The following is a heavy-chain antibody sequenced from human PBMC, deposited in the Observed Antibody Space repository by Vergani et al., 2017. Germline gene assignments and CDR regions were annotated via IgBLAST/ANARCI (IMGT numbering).Heavy chain of an antibody. J-gene: IGHJ4*02. Sequence: QVDLQESGPGLVKSSETLSLNCAVSGYSVGSGYYWGWIRQPPGRGLEWIGCVHRNGNTYYTSSLRSRATISRDTSKNQFSLRLTSVTAAARAAYYCARQNPYGSAHVDFWGRGVLVTVSA. CDR2: VHRNGNT. CDR3: ARQNPYGSAHVDF. V-gene: IGHV4-38-2*01. D-gene: IGHD3-10*01. CDR1: GYSVGSGYY.